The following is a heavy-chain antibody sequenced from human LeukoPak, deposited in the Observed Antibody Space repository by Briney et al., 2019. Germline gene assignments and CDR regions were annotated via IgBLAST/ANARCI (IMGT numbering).Heavy chain of an antibody. CDR3: AKDLRLGELSSS. Sequence: GGSLRLSCAASGFTFSSYAMSWVRQAPGKGLEWVSAISGSGGSTYYADSVKGRFTISRDNSRNTLYLQMNSLRAEDTAVYYCAKDLRLGELSSSWGQGTLVTVSS. CDR2: ISGSGGST. V-gene: IGHV3-23*01. D-gene: IGHD3-16*02. CDR1: GFTFSSYA. J-gene: IGHJ4*02.